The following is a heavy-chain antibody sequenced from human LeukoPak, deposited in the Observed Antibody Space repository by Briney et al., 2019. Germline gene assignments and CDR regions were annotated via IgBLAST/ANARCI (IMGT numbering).Heavy chain of an antibody. Sequence: ASVKVSCKASGYTFTSYGISWVRQAPGQGLEWMGWISAYNGNTSYAQKLQGRVTMTTDTSTSTAYMELRSLRSDDTAVYYCAREGPYCSSTSCPLSGDIWGQGTMVTVSS. CDR2: ISAYNGNT. V-gene: IGHV1-18*04. CDR1: GYTFTSYG. J-gene: IGHJ3*02. CDR3: AREGPYCSSTSCPLSGDI. D-gene: IGHD2-2*01.